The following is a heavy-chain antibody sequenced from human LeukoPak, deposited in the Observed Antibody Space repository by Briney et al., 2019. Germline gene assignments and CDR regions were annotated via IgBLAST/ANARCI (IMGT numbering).Heavy chain of an antibody. J-gene: IGHJ4*02. CDR1: GYSFATYW. CDR3: ARRGVTTGEIDF. Sequence: GESLKISCKGSGYSFATYWIGWVRQMPGKGLEWMGIIYPGDSDIRYRPSFQGQVTISADKSISTAYLQWSSLKASDTAIYYCARRGVTTGEIDFWGQGTLVTVSS. D-gene: IGHD4-17*01. CDR2: IYPGDSDI. V-gene: IGHV5-51*01.